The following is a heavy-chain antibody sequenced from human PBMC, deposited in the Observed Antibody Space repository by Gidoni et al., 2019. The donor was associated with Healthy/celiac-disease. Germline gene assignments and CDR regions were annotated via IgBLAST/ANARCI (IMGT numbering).Heavy chain of an antibody. CDR1: AFTFSSYG. Sequence: QVQLVESGGGVVQPGRSLRLSCAASAFTFSSYGMHWVRQAPGKGLEWVAVIWYDGSNKYYADSVKGRFTISRDNSKNTLYLQMNSLRAEDTAVYYCARDYFDYDCGDCYSRQKSFDYWGQGTLVTVSS. V-gene: IGHV3-33*01. CDR3: ARDYFDYDCGDCYSRQKSFDY. J-gene: IGHJ4*02. CDR2: IWYDGSNK. D-gene: IGHD2-21*02.